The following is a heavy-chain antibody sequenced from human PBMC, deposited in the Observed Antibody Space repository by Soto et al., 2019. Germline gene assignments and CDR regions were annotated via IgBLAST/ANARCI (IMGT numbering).Heavy chain of an antibody. D-gene: IGHD6-19*01. CDR3: AKADGQQWLIPHLDN. Sequence: EVQLLESGGGVVQPGGSLRLSCVASGFNFKKFAMAWVRQAAGEGLEWVSGISCCGGSASYADSVKGRFSIARDDSKNTVSLKLNRMRVEDTAQYYCAKADGQQWLIPHLDNWGQGTMVTVS. CDR1: GFNFKKFA. V-gene: IGHV3-23*01. J-gene: IGHJ4*02. CDR2: ISCCGGSA.